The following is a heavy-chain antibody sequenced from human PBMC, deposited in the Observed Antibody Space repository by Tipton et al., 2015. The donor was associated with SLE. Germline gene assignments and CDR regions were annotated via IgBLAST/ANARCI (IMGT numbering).Heavy chain of an antibody. D-gene: IGHD3-22*01. V-gene: IGHV3-21*01. Sequence: SLRLSCAASGFTFSSYGMHWVRQAPGKGLEWVSSISSSSSYIYYADSVKGRFTISRDNAKNSLYVQMNSLRAEDTAVYYCARDKPSYYDSSGLDYWGQGTLVTVSS. CDR1: GFTFSSYG. CDR2: ISSSSSYI. J-gene: IGHJ4*02. CDR3: ARDKPSYYDSSGLDY.